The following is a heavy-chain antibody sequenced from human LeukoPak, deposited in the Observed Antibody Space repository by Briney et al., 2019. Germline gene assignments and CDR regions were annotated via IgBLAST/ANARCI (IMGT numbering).Heavy chain of an antibody. V-gene: IGHV3-11*06. D-gene: IGHD2-15*01. J-gene: IGHJ6*04. CDR2: ISSSSSYT. CDR1: GFTFSDYY. CDR3: ARDVEGFYYYGMDV. Sequence: PGGSLRLSCAAPGFTFSDYYMSWIRQAPGKGLEWVSYISSSSSYTNYADSVKGRFTISRDNAKNSLYLQMNSLRAEDTAVYYCARDVEGFYYYGMDVWGKGTTVTVSS.